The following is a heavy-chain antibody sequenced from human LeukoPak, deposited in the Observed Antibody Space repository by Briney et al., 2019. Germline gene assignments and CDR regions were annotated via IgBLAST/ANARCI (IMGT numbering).Heavy chain of an antibody. CDR3: ARRTLSAIDY. Sequence: SETLSLTCAVSGYSISSGYYWGWIRQPPGRGLEWIGSIYHSGSTYYNPSLKSRVTISVDTSKNQFSLKLSSVTAADTAVHYCARRTLSAIDYWGQGTLVTVSS. J-gene: IGHJ4*02. CDR1: GYSISSGYY. D-gene: IGHD2/OR15-2a*01. V-gene: IGHV4-38-2*01. CDR2: IYHSGST.